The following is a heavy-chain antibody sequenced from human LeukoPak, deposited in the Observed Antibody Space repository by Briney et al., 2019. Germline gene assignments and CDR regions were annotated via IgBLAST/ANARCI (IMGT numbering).Heavy chain of an antibody. CDR2: INHSGST. CDR1: GGSFSGYY. D-gene: IGHD3-22*01. V-gene: IGHV4-34*01. CDR3: ASTPQYYYDSSSYAFDI. Sequence: SETLSLTCAVYGGSFSGYYWSWIRQPPGKGLEWIGEINHSGSTNYNPSLKSRVTISVDTSKNQFSLKLSSVTAADTAVYYCASTPQYYYDSSSYAFDIWGQGTMVTVSS. J-gene: IGHJ3*02.